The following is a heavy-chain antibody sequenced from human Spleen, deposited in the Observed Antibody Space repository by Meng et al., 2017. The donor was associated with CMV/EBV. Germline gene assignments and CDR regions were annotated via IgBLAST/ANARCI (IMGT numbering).Heavy chain of an antibody. D-gene: IGHD3-3*02. Sequence: AAVKVSCKASGNRLDDFYLYWVRQAPGHGLEWMGLINPNSGDTKFAQRFQGRVSMTRDTSANAAYRELNSLKSDDTAIYYCASGHFVGSWGQGTLVTVSS. J-gene: IGHJ4*02. CDR3: ASGHFVGS. CDR2: INPNSGDT. V-gene: IGHV1-2*02. CDR1: GNRLDDFY.